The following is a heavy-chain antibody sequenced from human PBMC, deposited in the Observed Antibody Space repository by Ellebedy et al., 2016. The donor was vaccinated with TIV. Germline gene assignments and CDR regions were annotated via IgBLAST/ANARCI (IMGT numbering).Heavy chain of an antibody. CDR3: ARDTRFIDHQHNWFDP. J-gene: IGHJ5*02. CDR2: ISDSGNTT. V-gene: IGHV3-11*01. D-gene: IGHD1-14*01. CDR1: GFIFSDYY. Sequence: GESLKISCAASGFIFSDYYMNWIRQAPGKGLEWVSYISDSGNTTYYADSVKGRFTISRDNAKNSLYLQMNSLRAEDTAIYYCARDTRFIDHQHNWFDPWGQGTLVTVSS.